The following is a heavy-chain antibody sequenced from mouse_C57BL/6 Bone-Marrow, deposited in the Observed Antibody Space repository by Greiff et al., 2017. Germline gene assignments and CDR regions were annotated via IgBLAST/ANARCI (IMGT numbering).Heavy chain of an antibody. Sequence: EVQRVESRGGLVKPGGSLKLSCAASGFTFSSYAMSWVRQTPEKRLEWVATISDGGSYTYYPDNVKGRFTISRDNAKNNLYLQMSHLKSEDTAMYYCARDGVAYWGQGTLVTVSA. J-gene: IGHJ3*01. V-gene: IGHV5-4*01. CDR1: GFTFSSYA. CDR3: ARDGVAY. CDR2: ISDGGSYT.